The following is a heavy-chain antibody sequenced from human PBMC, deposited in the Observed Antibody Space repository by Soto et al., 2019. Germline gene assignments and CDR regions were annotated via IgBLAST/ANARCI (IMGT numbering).Heavy chain of an antibody. CDR3: ARGGLKHALVV. J-gene: IGHJ6*02. CDR1: GFTFSSYG. Sequence: GGSLRLSCAASGFTFSSYGMHWVRQAPGKGLVWVSRVNNDGTDTTHADSVKGRFTISRDNAENTLYLQMNSLRAEDTAVYYFARGGLKHALVVWGPGFTVNVSS. D-gene: IGHD2-21*01. V-gene: IGHV3-74*03. CDR2: VNNDGTDT.